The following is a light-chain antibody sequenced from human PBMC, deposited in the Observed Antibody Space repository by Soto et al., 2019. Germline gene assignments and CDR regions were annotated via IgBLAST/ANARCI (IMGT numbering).Light chain of an antibody. V-gene: IGKV3-15*01. CDR3: QHYSDSPT. Sequence: EIVMTQSPATLSVSPGERVTLSCRASEGVGLKLAWYQLKPGLPPRLLFYDASTRATGLPARFSGSGAGTEFTLSISSLHSEDFATYYCQHYSDSPTFDQGTKVEIK. CDR1: EGVGLK. CDR2: DAS. J-gene: IGKJ1*01.